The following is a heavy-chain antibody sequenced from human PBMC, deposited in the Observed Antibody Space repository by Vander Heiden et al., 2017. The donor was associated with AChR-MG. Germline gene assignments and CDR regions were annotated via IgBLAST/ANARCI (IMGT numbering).Heavy chain of an antibody. CDR3: ASTGDYYDSSGRASGGWFDP. CDR1: GGTFSSYA. J-gene: IGHJ5*02. D-gene: IGHD3-22*01. V-gene: IGHV1-69*06. CDR2: IIPIFGTE. Sequence: QVQLVQSGAEVKKPGSSVKVSCKASGGTFSSYAISWVRQAPGQGLEWMGGIIPIFGTENYAQKLKGRVTITADKSTSTADMERSRMRSEETAVYYCASTGDYYDSSGRASGGWFDPWGQGTLVTVSS.